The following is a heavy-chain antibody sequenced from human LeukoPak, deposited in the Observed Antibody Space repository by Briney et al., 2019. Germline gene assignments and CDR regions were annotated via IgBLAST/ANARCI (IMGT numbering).Heavy chain of an antibody. J-gene: IGHJ6*02. D-gene: IGHD1-26*01. V-gene: IGHV3-23*01. CDR1: GFTFSSYA. Sequence: GSLRLSCAASGFTFSSYAMSWVRQAPGKGLEWVSAISGSGGSTYYADSVKGRFTISRDNSKNTLYLQMNSLRAEDTAVYYCAKGGDDYYYYFYYGMDVWGQGTTVTVSS. CDR3: AKGGDDYYYYFYYGMDV. CDR2: ISGSGGST.